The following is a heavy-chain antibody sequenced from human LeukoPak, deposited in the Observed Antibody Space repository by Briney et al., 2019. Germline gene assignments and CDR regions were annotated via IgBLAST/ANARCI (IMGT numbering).Heavy chain of an antibody. CDR3: ARVGGAYNYDYFDS. CDR2: IYTSGST. D-gene: IGHD5-18*01. Sequence: SETLSLTCTDSGGSISSYYCNWIRQPAGKGLQWIGRIYTSGSTNYNPSLKSRVTMSVDTSKNQFSLKLSSVTAADTAVYYCARVGGAYNYDYFDSWGQGTLVTVSS. V-gene: IGHV4-4*07. CDR1: GGSISSYY. J-gene: IGHJ4*02.